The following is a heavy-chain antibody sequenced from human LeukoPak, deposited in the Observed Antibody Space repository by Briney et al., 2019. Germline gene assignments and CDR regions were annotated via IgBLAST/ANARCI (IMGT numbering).Heavy chain of an antibody. J-gene: IGHJ5*02. CDR3: ARGVLLWFGELPHWFDP. CDR1: GGSISSSSYY. V-gene: IGHV4-39*07. Sequence: SETLSLTCTVSGGSISSSSYYWGWIRQPPGKGLEWIGSIYYSGSTYYNPSLKSRVTISVDTSKNQFSLKLSSVTAADTAVYYCARGVLLWFGELPHWFDPWGQGTLVTVSS. CDR2: IYYSGST. D-gene: IGHD3-10*01.